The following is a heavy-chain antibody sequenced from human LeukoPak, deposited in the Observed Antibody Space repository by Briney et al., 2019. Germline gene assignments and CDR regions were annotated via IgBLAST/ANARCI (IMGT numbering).Heavy chain of an antibody. J-gene: IGHJ4*02. CDR1: GGSISSGSYY. CDR2: IYTSGST. Sequence: SETLTLTYTVSGGSISSGSYYWSWIRQPAGKGLEWIGRIYTSGSTNYNPSLKSRVTISVDTSKNQFSLKLSSVTAADTAIYYCARADTTGYPNFDFWGQGTLVTVSS. V-gene: IGHV4-61*02. D-gene: IGHD3-22*01. CDR3: ARADTTGYPNFDF.